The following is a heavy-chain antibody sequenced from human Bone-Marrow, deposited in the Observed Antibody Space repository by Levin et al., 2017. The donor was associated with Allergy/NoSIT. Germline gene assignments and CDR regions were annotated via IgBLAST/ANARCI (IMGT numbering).Heavy chain of an antibody. CDR3: ARIPIRECSAGSCYRDY. D-gene: IGHD2-15*01. V-gene: IGHV1-2*02. Sequence: ASVKVSCKASGYAFIYYYIHWVRQAPGQGLEWMGWINPNRGATNYAQKFQGRVTMTRDTSISTAYMDLTNLRSDDTAVYYCARIPIRECSAGSCYRDYWGQGTLVTVS. J-gene: IGHJ4*02. CDR2: INPNRGAT. CDR1: GYAFIYYY.